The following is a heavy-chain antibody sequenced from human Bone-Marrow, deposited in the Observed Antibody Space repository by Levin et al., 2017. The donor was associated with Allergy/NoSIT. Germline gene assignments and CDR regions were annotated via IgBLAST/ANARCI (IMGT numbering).Heavy chain of an antibody. Sequence: PGGSLRLSCAASGFTFSKYEMNWVRQAPGKGLEWVSYISSSGSAIYYADAVKGRFTTSRDNPKNSLYLQMNSLRAEDTAVYYCARGGVNRDFWSGYSLSDYWGPGTLVTVSS. CDR3: ARGGVNRDFWSGYSLSDY. D-gene: IGHD3-3*01. J-gene: IGHJ4*02. V-gene: IGHV3-48*03. CDR2: ISSSGSAI. CDR1: GFTFSKYE.